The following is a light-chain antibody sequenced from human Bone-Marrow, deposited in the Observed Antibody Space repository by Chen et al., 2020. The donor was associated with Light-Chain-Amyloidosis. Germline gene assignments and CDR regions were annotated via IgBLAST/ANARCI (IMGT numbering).Light chain of an antibody. CDR3: QSADSSGTYEVI. J-gene: IGLJ2*01. CDR2: RDT. V-gene: IGLV3-25*03. CDR1: DLPTKY. Sequence: SYELPPPPSVSVSPGPTARITCSGDDLPTKYAYWYQQKPGQAPVMVIHRDTERPSGISQRFSGSSSGKTDTLTISGVQAEDEADYHCQSADSSGTYEVIFGGGTKLTVL.